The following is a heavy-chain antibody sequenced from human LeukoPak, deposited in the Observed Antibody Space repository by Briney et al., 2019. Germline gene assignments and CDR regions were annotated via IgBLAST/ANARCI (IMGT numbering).Heavy chain of an antibody. V-gene: IGHV3-23*01. CDR1: GFTFSSYA. CDR2: ISGSGGST. J-gene: IGHJ4*02. CDR3: AKHVGVVAATSYYFDY. D-gene: IGHD2-15*01. Sequence: GGSLRLSCAASGFTFSSYAMSWVRQAPGKGLEWVSAISGSGGSTYYADSVKGRFTISRDNSKNTLYLQVNSLRAEDTAVYYCAKHVGVVAATSYYFDYWGQGTLVTVSS.